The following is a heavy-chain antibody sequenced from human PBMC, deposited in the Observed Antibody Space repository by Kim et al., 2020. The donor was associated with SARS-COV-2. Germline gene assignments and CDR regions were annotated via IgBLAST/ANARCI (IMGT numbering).Heavy chain of an antibody. J-gene: IGHJ4*02. D-gene: IGHD1-26*01. V-gene: IGHV3-15*01. CDR3: TTNRPYHGYYWAHGYQ. Sequence: APVKGRFTISRDDSKNMLYLQMNSLKTEDTAVYYCTTNRPYHGYYWAHGYQWGQGILVTVSS.